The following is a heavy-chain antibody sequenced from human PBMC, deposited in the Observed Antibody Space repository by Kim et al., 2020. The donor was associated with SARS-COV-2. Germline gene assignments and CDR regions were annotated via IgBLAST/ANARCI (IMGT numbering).Heavy chain of an antibody. Sequence: NYAQNFQGRVTMTRHTSISTAYMEVSGLTSDDMAVYYCTRGATVVTNFDYWGQGTTVTVSS. D-gene: IGHD4-17*01. CDR3: TRGATVVTNFDY. V-gene: IGHV1-2*02. J-gene: IGHJ4*02.